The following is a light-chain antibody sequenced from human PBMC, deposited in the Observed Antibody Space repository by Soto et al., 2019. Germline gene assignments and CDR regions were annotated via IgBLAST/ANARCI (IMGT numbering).Light chain of an antibody. CDR1: QSVLSRSDNNNY. Sequence: DIVMTQSPDSLAVSLGEMATINCKSSQSVLSRSDNNNYLAWFQQKPGQPPKALIYWASTRESGVPDRFSGSGSGTDCTLTITSLKAEDVAVYYCQQYYATPITVGQGTRLEIK. CDR3: QQYYATPIT. CDR2: WAS. J-gene: IGKJ5*01. V-gene: IGKV4-1*01.